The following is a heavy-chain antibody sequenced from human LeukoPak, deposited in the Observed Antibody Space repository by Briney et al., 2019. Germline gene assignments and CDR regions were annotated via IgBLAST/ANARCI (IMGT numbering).Heavy chain of an antibody. Sequence: GGSLRLSCAASGFTFSSYWMSWVRQAPGKGLEWVANIKQDGSEKYYVDSVKGRFTISRDNAKNSLYLQMNSLRAEDTAVYYCARDLLPAAVEQQLVRDAFDIWGQGTMVTVSS. J-gene: IGHJ3*02. CDR1: GFTFSSYW. D-gene: IGHD6-13*01. V-gene: IGHV3-7*01. CDR3: ARDLLPAAVEQQLVRDAFDI. CDR2: IKQDGSEK.